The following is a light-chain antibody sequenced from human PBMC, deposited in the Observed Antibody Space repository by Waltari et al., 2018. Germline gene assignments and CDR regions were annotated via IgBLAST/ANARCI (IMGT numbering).Light chain of an antibody. V-gene: IGLV1-47*01. CDR3: AAWDDSLSGFYV. CDR2: RNN. Sequence: QSVLTQPPSASGTPGQRVTISCSGSSSNIGSTYVYWYQQLPGTAPKLLIYRNNQRPSGVPARFSGSKSCTSASLAISGLRSEDEADYYCAAWDDSLSGFYVFGTGTKVTVL. J-gene: IGLJ1*01. CDR1: SSNIGSTY.